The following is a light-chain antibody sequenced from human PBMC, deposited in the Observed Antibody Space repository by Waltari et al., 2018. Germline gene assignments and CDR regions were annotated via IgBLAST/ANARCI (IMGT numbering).Light chain of an antibody. CDR2: DNN. J-gene: IGLJ2*01. CDR3: GTWDTSLSKV. V-gene: IGLV1-51*01. CDR1: SSNIGNNY. Sequence: QSVLTQPPSLSAAPGQKVTISCSGSSSNIGNNYVSWYQQFPGTAPKLLIYDNNKRPAVIPDRFSGAKSGTSATLVITGLQTGDEADYYCGTWDTSLSKVFGGGTKLTVL.